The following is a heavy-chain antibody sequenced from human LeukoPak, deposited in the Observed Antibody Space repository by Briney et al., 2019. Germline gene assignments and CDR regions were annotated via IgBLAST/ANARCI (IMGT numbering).Heavy chain of an antibody. V-gene: IGHV3-30*04. Sequence: GGSLRLSCAASGFTFSSYAMYWVRQASGKGLEWVAVISYDGNNKYYAVSVKARFTISRDNSKITLYLQMKSLRAEDTAVFYCGRDGGQSYYYYYMDVWGKGTTVTVSS. CDR3: GRDGGQSYYYYYMDV. CDR2: ISYDGNNK. CDR1: GFTFSSYA. D-gene: IGHD3-16*01. J-gene: IGHJ6*03.